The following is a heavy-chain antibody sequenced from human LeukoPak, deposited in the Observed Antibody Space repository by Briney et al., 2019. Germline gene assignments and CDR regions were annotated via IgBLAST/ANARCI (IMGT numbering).Heavy chain of an antibody. D-gene: IGHD3-16*02. V-gene: IGHV1-2*02. CDR3: ARPRSMITYGGFISPGDNLES. J-gene: IGHJ4*02. CDR2: INPNSGST. Sequence: ASVKVSCKATGHTFTGFFIHWVRQAPRQGLEWMGWINPNSGSTNYAQKLQGRVTMTRDTSISTAYMELSRLRSDDTAVYFCARPRSMITYGGFISPGDNLESWGRGTLVTVSS. CDR1: GHTFTGFF.